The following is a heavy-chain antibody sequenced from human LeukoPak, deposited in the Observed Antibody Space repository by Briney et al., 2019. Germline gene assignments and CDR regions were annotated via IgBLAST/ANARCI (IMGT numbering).Heavy chain of an antibody. CDR3: AIGHGNNAPIDS. CDR2: INPMSGTA. V-gene: IGHV1-69*05. J-gene: IGHJ4*02. Sequence: GASVEVSCKASGGTFDRHSLVWVRQAPGQGLEWMGGINPMSGTATHAPKFQGRVTISTDGSTSTVNMELSSLTSDDTAVYFCAIGHGNNAPIDSWGQGTLVTVSS. CDR1: GGTFDRHS. D-gene: IGHD2/OR15-2a*01.